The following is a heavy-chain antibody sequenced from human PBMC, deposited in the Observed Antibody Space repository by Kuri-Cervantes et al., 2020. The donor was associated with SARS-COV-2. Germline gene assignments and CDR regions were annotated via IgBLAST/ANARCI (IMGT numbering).Heavy chain of an antibody. D-gene: IGHD5-18*01. Sequence: SVKVSCKASGGTFSSYAISWVRQAPGQGLEWMGGIIPIFGTANYAQKFQGRVTITADESTSTAYMELSSLRSEDTAVYYCATPERGYNYGGYFDYWGQGTLVTVSS. CDR3: ATPERGYNYGGYFDY. J-gene: IGHJ4*02. CDR2: IIPIFGTA. V-gene: IGHV1-69*13. CDR1: GGTFSSYA.